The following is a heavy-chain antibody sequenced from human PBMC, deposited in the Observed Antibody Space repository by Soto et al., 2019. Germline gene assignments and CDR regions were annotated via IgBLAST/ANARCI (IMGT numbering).Heavy chain of an antibody. CDR3: ARGRYFDARGGCANY. J-gene: IGHJ4*02. V-gene: IGHV3-23*01. CDR2: ISGSGHAT. Sequence: EMRLLESGGGSVSPGASARLSCLTSGFMFDNYAMSWVRQSPARGLEWVAAISGSGHATYYTHSVRGRFTISRDKSKKAVFLQMNNLRTEDTAIYYCARGRYFDARGGCANYWGLGTLVTVSP. CDR1: GFMFDNYA. D-gene: IGHD3-22*01.